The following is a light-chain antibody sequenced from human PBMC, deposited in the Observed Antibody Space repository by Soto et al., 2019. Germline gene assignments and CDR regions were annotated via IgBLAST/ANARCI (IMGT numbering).Light chain of an antibody. CDR2: DNN. Sequence: QSVLTQPPSASAAPGQTVTISCSGTSSNVGDNYVSWYQQLPGTAPKILIYDNNKRPSGIPDRFSGSKSGTSATLGITGLQTGDEADYYCGTWDSSMNGWVFGGGTKLTVL. V-gene: IGLV1-51*01. CDR1: SSNVGDNY. J-gene: IGLJ3*02. CDR3: GTWDSSMNGWV.